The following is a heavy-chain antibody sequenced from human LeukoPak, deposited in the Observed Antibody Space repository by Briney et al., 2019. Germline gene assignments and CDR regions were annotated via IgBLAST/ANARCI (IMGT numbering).Heavy chain of an antibody. V-gene: IGHV3-66*01. CDR3: ARYPYSTSSWSAL. CDR1: GLTVSSDY. D-gene: IGHD6-6*01. Sequence: QPGASPSLSCVASGLTVSSDYMSGVRPAPGEGLEGVECIYIGGGTYYPDSVRRRFTISRDNSKNTLYLQLNSLRAEHTPVYYCARYPYSTSSWSALWGEGTLVTVSS. J-gene: IGHJ5*02. CDR2: IYIGGGT.